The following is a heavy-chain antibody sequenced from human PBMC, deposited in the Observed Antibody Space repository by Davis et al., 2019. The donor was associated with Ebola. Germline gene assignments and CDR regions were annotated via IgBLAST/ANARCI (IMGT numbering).Heavy chain of an antibody. D-gene: IGHD3-10*01. CDR3: ATGAYYGSGYYFDY. CDR1: GGSISSYY. J-gene: IGHJ4*02. Sequence: MPSETLSLTYTVSGGSISSYYWSWIRQPPGKGLEWIGYISYSGNTYYNPSLKSRLTISVDTSENHFSLKLSSVTAADTAVYYCATGAYYGSGYYFDYWGQGTLVTVSS. CDR2: ISYSGNT. V-gene: IGHV4-59*06.